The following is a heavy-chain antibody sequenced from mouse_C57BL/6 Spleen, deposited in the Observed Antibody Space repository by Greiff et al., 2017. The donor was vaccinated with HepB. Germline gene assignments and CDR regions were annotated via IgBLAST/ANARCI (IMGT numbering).Heavy chain of an antibody. CDR1: GYTFTSYW. J-gene: IGHJ4*01. V-gene: IGHV1-64*01. CDR2: IHPNSGST. Sequence: VQLQQPGAELVKPGASVKLSCKASGYTFTSYWMHWVKQRPGQGLEWIGMIHPNSGSTNYNEKFKSKATLTVDKSSSTAYMQLSSLTSEDSAVYYCAGKSMYYYGSDAMDYWGQGTSVTVSS. CDR3: AGKSMYYYGSDAMDY. D-gene: IGHD1-1*01.